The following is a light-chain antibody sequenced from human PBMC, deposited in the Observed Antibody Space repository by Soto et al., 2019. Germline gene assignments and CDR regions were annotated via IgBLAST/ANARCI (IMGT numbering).Light chain of an antibody. CDR3: LQHNSYPLT. J-gene: IGKJ4*01. CDR1: QSISTW. CDR2: QAS. V-gene: IGKV1-5*03. Sequence: DIQMTQSPSTLSASVGDRVTITCRASQSISTWLAWYQQKPGKAPRFLMYQASTLENGVPLRFSGSGSGTEFTLTISSLQPEDFATYYCLQHNSYPLTFGGGTKVDIK.